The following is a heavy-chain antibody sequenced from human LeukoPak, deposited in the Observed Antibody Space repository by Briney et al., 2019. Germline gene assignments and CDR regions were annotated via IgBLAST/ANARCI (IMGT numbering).Heavy chain of an antibody. CDR2: ISFDGTDA. CDR1: GFTFSSYA. CDR3: ARNMVRGYEDAFDI. Sequence: GGSLRLSCAASGFTFSSYAIHWVRQAPGKGLEWVAVISFDGTDAFYADSVKGRFTISRDNSKNTLYLQMNSLRADDTAVYYCARNMVRGYEDAFDIWGQGTMVTVSS. J-gene: IGHJ3*02. V-gene: IGHV3-30*04. D-gene: IGHD3-10*01.